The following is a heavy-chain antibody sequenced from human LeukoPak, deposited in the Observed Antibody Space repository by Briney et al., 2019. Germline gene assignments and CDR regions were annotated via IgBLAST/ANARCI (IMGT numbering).Heavy chain of an antibody. Sequence: SETLSLTCTVSGGSVSSNIYYWNWIRQPPGKGLEWIGYIYYSGSTNYNPSLKSRVTISVDTSKNQFSLKLSSVTAADTAVYYCARRPSGYYYFDYWGQGTLVTVSS. D-gene: IGHD3-22*01. CDR2: IYYSGST. J-gene: IGHJ4*02. CDR3: ARRPSGYYYFDY. V-gene: IGHV4-61*01. CDR1: GGSVSSNIYY.